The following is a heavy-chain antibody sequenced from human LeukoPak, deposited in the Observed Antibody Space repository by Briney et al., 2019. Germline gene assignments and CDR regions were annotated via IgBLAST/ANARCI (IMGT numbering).Heavy chain of an antibody. Sequence: GASVKVSCKASGYTFTGYYMHWVRQAPGQGLEWMGWTNPNSGGTNYAQKFQGRVTMTRDTSISTAYMELSRLRSDDTAVYYCARAPSRFLEWLLSYWGQGTLVTVSS. CDR2: TNPNSGGT. CDR3: ARAPSRFLEWLLSY. J-gene: IGHJ4*02. D-gene: IGHD3-3*01. V-gene: IGHV1-2*02. CDR1: GYTFTGYY.